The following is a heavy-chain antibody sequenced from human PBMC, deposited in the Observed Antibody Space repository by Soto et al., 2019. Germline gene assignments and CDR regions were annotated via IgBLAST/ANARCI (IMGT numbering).Heavy chain of an antibody. D-gene: IGHD5-18*01. Sequence: GASVKVSCKASGYTFTSYGISWVRQAPGQGLEWMGWISAYNGNTNYAQKLQGRVTMTTDTSTSTAYMELRSLRSDDTAVYYCARDSKYRGYSYVGLNYSGQATLVTVSS. CDR2: ISAYNGNT. V-gene: IGHV1-18*01. J-gene: IGHJ4*02. CDR1: GYTFTSYG. CDR3: ARDSKYRGYSYVGLNY.